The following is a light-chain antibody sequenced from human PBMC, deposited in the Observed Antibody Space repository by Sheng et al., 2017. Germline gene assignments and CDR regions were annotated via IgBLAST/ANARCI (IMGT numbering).Light chain of an antibody. Sequence: EIVLTQSPGTLSLSPGERATLSCRTSQSVSSSFIAWYQQKPGQAPRLFIYGASSRATGIPDRFSGSGSGTDFTLTISRLEPEDFAVYYCQQYDNSPPMYTFGQGTK. CDR1: QSVSSSF. CDR2: GAS. CDR3: QQYDNSPPMYT. J-gene: IGKJ2*01. V-gene: IGKV3-20*01.